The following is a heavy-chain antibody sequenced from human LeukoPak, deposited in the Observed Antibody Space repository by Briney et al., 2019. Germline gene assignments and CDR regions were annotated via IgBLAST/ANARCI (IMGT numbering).Heavy chain of an antibody. CDR2: IIPIFGTA. V-gene: IGHV1-69*05. CDR3: ARVPYSSGWYYFDY. CDR1: GYTFTGHF. D-gene: IGHD6-19*01. J-gene: IGHJ4*02. Sequence: SVKVSCKASGYTFTGHFIHWVRQAPGQGLEWMGGIIPIFGTANYAQKFQGRVTITTDESTSTAYMELSSLRSEDTAVYYCARVPYSSGWYYFDYWGQGTLVTVSS.